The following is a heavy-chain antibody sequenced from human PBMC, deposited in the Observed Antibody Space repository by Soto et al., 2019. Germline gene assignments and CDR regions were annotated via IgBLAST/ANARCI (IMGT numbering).Heavy chain of an antibody. J-gene: IGHJ5*02. CDR2: ISAYNGNT. CDR3: ARVAPPYYDFWSGYHPNWFDP. CDR1: GYTFTSYG. D-gene: IGHD3-3*01. V-gene: IGHV1-18*04. Sequence: ASVKVSCKASGYTFTSYGISWVRQAPGQGLEWMGWISAYNGNTNYAQKLQGRVTMTTDTSTSTAYMELRSLRSDDTAVYYCARVAPPYYDFWSGYHPNWFDPWGQGTLVTVSS.